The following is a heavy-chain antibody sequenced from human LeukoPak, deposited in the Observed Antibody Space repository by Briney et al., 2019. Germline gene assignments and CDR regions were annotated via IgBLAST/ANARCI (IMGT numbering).Heavy chain of an antibody. J-gene: IGHJ4*02. CDR2: ISAYNGNT. V-gene: IGHV1-18*01. D-gene: IGHD3-22*01. CDR3: AREPRNYYDSSGYYDY. Sequence: ASVKVSCKASGYTFTSYGISWVRQAPGQGLEWMGWISAYNGNTNHAQELQGRVTMTTDTSTSTAYMELRSLRSDDTAVYYCAREPRNYYDSSGYYDYWGQGTLVTVSS. CDR1: GYTFTSYG.